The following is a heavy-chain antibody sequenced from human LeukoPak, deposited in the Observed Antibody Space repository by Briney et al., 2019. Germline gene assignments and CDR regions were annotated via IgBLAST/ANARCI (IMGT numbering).Heavy chain of an antibody. V-gene: IGHV1-18*01. J-gene: IGHJ5*02. CDR3: ARDHSGYDFWSGYSGGWFDP. D-gene: IGHD3-3*01. CDR1: GYTFTTYG. CDR2: ISAYNGNT. Sequence: ASVKVSCKASGYTFTTYGISWVRQAPGQGLEWMGWISAYNGNTNYAQKLQGRVTMTTDTSTSTAYTELRSLRSDDTAVYYCARDHSGYDFWSGYSGGWFDPWGQGTLVTVSS.